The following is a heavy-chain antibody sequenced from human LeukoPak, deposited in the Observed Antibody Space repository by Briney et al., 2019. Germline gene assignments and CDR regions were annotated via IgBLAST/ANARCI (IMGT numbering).Heavy chain of an antibody. CDR1: GYTFTGYY. J-gene: IGHJ6*02. V-gene: IGHV1-2*04. CDR2: INPNSGGT. Sequence: ASVKVPCKASGYTFTGYYMHWVRQAPGQGLEWMGWINPNSGGTNYAQKFQGWVTMTRDTSISTAYMELSRLRSDDTAVYYCARDSRDGYGMDVWGQGTTVTVSS. D-gene: IGHD5-24*01. CDR3: ARDSRDGYGMDV.